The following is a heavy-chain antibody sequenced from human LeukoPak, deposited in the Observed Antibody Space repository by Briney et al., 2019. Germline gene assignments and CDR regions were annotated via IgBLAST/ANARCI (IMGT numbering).Heavy chain of an antibody. D-gene: IGHD3-3*01. CDR1: GSXXXXY. CDR3: ARTGVEYYDFWSGYYTAQREYYFDY. Sequence: GSXXXXYWSWIXXPPGKGLEWIGYIYYSGSTNYNPSLKSRVTISVDTSKNQFSLKLSSVTAADTAVYYCARTGVEYYDFWSGYYTAQREYYFDYWGQGTLVTVSS. CDR2: IYYSGST. V-gene: IGHV4-59*08. J-gene: IGHJ4*02.